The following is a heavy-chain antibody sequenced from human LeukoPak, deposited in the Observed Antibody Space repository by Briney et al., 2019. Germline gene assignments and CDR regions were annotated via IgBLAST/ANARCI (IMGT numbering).Heavy chain of an antibody. V-gene: IGHV4-4*07. D-gene: IGHD3-22*01. CDR2: IYSSGST. Sequence: SETLSLTCTVSGGPISSYYWSWIRQPAGKGLEWIGRIYSSGSTNHNPSLKSRVTMSVDTSKNRFSLKVSSVTAADTAVYYCARDRYDSVYNCFDPWGQGTLVTVSS. CDR3: ARDRYDSVYNCFDP. J-gene: IGHJ5*02. CDR1: GGPISSYY.